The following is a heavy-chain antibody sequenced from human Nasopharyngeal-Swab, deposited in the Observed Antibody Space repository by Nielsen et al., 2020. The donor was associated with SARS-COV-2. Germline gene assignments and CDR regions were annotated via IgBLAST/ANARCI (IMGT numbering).Heavy chain of an antibody. CDR1: GYTFTGYY. D-gene: IGHD2-21*01. J-gene: IGHJ4*02. CDR2: INPNSGGT. CDR3: ARESNFAYCGGDCYDY. V-gene: IGHV1-2*02. Sequence: ASVKVSCKASGYTFTGYYMHWVRQAPGQGLEWMGWINPNSGGTNYAQKLQARVTMTTDTSTSTAYMELRSLRSDDTAVYYCARESNFAYCGGDCYDYWGQGTLVTVSS.